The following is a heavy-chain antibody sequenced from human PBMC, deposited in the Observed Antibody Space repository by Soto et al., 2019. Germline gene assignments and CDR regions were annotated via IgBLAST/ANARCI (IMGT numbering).Heavy chain of an antibody. J-gene: IGHJ4*01. Sequence: GGSLRLSCSASGFTFSNTWMNWVRQAPGKGLEWVGRIKTKTDGGTTDYDAPVKGRFTLSRDDSKDTLYVQMNSLNTEHTAVYYCTSGFHWGQGTLVTVSS. CDR3: TSGFH. CDR2: IKTKTDGGTT. CDR1: GFTFSNTW. V-gene: IGHV3-15*01. D-gene: IGHD3-3*01.